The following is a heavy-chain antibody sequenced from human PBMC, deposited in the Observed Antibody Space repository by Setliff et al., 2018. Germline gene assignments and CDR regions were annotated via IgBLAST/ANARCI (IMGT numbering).Heavy chain of an antibody. D-gene: IGHD4-4*01. Sequence: KPSETLSLTCTVSGGSIRSGNDLWSWLRQSPGKGLGWIAYISAYTGRAYYNPSLQSRAALSADTSKSQFSLRLTSVTAADTAVYYCAREVIDPVSSDAFDIWGQGRMVTVSS. V-gene: IGHV4-30-4*01. CDR2: ISAYTGRA. CDR3: AREVIDPVSSDAFDI. CDR1: GGSIRSGNDL. J-gene: IGHJ3*02.